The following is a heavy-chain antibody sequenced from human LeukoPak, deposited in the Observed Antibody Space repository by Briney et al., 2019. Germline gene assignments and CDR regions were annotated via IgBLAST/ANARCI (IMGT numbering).Heavy chain of an antibody. Sequence: SVKVSCKASGGTFRTYGISWVRQAPGQGLEWMGRIIPIFNTTNNAQKFQGRVTITADKSTITAYMELSNLTSEDTAVYYCAREDYYDSSGYYQNKEYFQHWGQGTLVTVSS. CDR1: GGTFRTYG. J-gene: IGHJ1*01. D-gene: IGHD3-22*01. CDR3: AREDYYDSSGYYQNKEYFQH. CDR2: IIPIFNTT. V-gene: IGHV1-69*06.